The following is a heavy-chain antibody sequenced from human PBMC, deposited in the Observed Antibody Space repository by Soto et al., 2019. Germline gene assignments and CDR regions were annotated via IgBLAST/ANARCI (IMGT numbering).Heavy chain of an antibody. CDR1: GGSINSGVYC. Sequence: WEILSLTCTVSGGSINSGVYCWGWIRKPPGKGLEWIGSIYYSGSTYYNPSLKNRVTISVDTSKNQFSMKLSSVTAADTAVYYCVRLPHYDILTGYYSRDLFSWGQGTLVTVSS. J-gene: IGHJ4*02. D-gene: IGHD3-9*01. CDR3: VRLPHYDILTGYYSRDLFS. V-gene: IGHV4-39*01. CDR2: IYYSGST.